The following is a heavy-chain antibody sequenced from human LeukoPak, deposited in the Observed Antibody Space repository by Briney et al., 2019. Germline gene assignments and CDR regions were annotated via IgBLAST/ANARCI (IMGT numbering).Heavy chain of an antibody. J-gene: IGHJ5*02. CDR1: GYSISSGYY. D-gene: IGHD3-22*01. CDR3: ARATEDYYDSSGYWFDP. CDR2: IYHSGST. V-gene: IGHV4-38-2*01. Sequence: SETLSLXCAVSGYSISSGYYWGWIRQPPGKGLEWIGSIYHSGSTYYNPSLKSRVTISVDTSKNQFSLKLSSVTAADTAVYYCARATEDYYDSSGYWFDPWGQGTLVTVSS.